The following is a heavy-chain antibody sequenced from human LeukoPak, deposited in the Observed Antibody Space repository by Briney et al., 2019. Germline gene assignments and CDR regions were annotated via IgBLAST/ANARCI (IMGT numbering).Heavy chain of an antibody. D-gene: IGHD4-17*01. CDR1: GGTFSSYA. CDR2: IIPILGIA. CDR3: ASGRHDYGDYVCDY. J-gene: IGHJ4*02. Sequence: SVKVACKASGGTFSSYAISWVRQAPGQGLEWMGRIIPILGIANYAQKFQGRVTINADKSTSTAYMELSSLRSEDTAVYYCASGRHDYGDYVCDYWGQGTLVTVSS. V-gene: IGHV1-69*04.